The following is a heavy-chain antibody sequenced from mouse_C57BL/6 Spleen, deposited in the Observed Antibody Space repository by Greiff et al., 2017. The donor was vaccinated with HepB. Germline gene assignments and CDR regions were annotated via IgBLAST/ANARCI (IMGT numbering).Heavy chain of an antibody. CDR1: GYTFTSYW. J-gene: IGHJ1*03. D-gene: IGHD1-1*01. CDR3: ALRSPTSWYFDV. CDR2: IYPGSGST. Sequence: VQLQQPGAKLVKPGASVKMSCKASGYTFTSYWITWVKQRPGQGLEWIGDIYPGSGSTNYNEKFKSKATLTVDTSSSTAYMQLSSLTSEDSAVYYCALRSPTSWYFDVWGTGTTVTVSS. V-gene: IGHV1-55*01.